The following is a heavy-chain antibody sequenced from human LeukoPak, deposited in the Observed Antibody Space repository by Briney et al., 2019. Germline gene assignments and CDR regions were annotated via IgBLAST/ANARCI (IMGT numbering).Heavy chain of an antibody. CDR3: ARSSYVWGSYRPYYFDY. CDR1: GGSFSGYY. CDR2: INHSGST. J-gene: IGHJ4*02. V-gene: IGHV4-34*01. D-gene: IGHD3-16*02. Sequence: SETLSLTCAVYGGSFSGYYWSWIRQPPGKGLEWIGEINHSGSTNYNPSLKSRVTISVDTSKNQFSLKLSSVTAADTVVYYCARSSYVWGSYRPYYFDYWGQGTLVTVSS.